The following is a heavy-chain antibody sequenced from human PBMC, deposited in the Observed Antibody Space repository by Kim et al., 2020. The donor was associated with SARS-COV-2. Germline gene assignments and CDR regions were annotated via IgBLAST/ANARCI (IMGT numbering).Heavy chain of an antibody. D-gene: IGHD4-4*01. J-gene: IGHJ4*02. CDR3: ARGLTTVTSKDYFDY. Sequence: VDSVEGRFTIPRDNANTPLYLQMNSLRAEDTAVYYCARGLTTVTSKDYFDYWGQGALVTVSS. V-gene: IGHV3-7*04.